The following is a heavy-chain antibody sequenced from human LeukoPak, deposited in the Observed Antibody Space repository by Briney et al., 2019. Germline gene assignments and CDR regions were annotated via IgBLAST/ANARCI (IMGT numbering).Heavy chain of an antibody. CDR1: GYTFTAYY. V-gene: IGHV1-2*02. CDR3: ASDLWGVGPSLVGYYFDH. CDR2: INPNSSGT. D-gene: IGHD1-26*01. Sequence: ASVKVSCKASGYTFTAYYMHWLRQAPGQGLEWMGWINPNSSGTNYAQNFQGRVTMTRDTSISTAYMELSRLRSDDTAVYYCASDLWGVGPSLVGYYFDHWGQGTLATVSS. J-gene: IGHJ4*02.